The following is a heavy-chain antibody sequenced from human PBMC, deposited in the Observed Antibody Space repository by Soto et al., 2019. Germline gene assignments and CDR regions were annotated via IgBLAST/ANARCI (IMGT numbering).Heavy chain of an antibody. D-gene: IGHD6-13*01. V-gene: IGHV4-34*01. CDR1: GGSFSGYY. J-gene: IGHJ4*02. Sequence: QVQLQQWGAGLLKPSETLSLTCAVYGGSFSGYYWSWIRQPPGKGLEWIGEINHSGSTNYNPSLKSRVTISVDTSKNHFSLKLSSVTAADTAVYYCARTYSSSWSPFDYWGQGTLVTVSS. CDR2: INHSGST. CDR3: ARTYSSSWSPFDY.